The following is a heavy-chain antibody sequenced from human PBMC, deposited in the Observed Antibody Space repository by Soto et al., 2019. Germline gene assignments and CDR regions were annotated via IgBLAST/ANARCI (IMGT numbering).Heavy chain of an antibody. J-gene: IGHJ4*02. Sequence: SETLSLTCAVYGGSFSGYYWSWIRQPPGKGLEWIGGIYYSGSTNYNPSLKSRVTISVDTSKNQFSLKLSSVTAADTAVYYCARVGIVGAHEGDYWGQGTLVTVSS. CDR2: IYYSGST. CDR1: GGSFSGYY. D-gene: IGHD1-26*01. CDR3: ARVGIVGAHEGDY. V-gene: IGHV4-34*01.